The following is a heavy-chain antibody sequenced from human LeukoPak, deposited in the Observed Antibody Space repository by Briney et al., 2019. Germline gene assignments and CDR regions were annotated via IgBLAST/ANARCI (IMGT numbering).Heavy chain of an antibody. Sequence: PSETLSLTCTVSGGSVSSGSYYWSWIRQPPGKGLEGIGSIYHSGSTYYNPSLKSRVTISVDTSKNQFSLKLSSVTAADTAVYYCARDQGYGDYGVDYWGQGTLVTVSS. D-gene: IGHD4-17*01. CDR3: ARDQGYGDYGVDY. CDR2: IYHSGST. J-gene: IGHJ4*02. V-gene: IGHV4-39*07. CDR1: GGSVSSGSYY.